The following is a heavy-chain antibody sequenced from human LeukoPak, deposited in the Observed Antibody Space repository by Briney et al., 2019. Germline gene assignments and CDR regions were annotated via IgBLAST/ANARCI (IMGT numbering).Heavy chain of an antibody. Sequence: SETLSLTCTVSGGSISSSSYYWGWIRQPPGKGLECIGSIYYSGSTYYNPSLKSRVTISVDTSKNQFSLKLSSVTAADTAVYYCAPWDSSGYGFDYWGQGTLVTVSS. J-gene: IGHJ4*02. D-gene: IGHD3-22*01. V-gene: IGHV4-39*01. CDR1: GGSISSSSYY. CDR3: APWDSSGYGFDY. CDR2: IYYSGST.